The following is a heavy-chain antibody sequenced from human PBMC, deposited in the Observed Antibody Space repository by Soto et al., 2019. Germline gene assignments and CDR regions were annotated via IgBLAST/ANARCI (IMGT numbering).Heavy chain of an antibody. V-gene: IGHV3-48*01. J-gene: IGHJ4*02. CDR1: GFTFSTYS. CDR2: ISSSSSTI. D-gene: IGHD3-22*01. CDR3: ARPTYYYDSSGPPAY. Sequence: GGSLRLSCAASGFTFSTYSMNWVRQAPGKGLEWVSYISSSSSTIFYTESVKGKFTVSRDNAKNSLYLQMNSLRAEDTVVYFCARPTYYYDSSGPPAYWGQGTLVTVSS.